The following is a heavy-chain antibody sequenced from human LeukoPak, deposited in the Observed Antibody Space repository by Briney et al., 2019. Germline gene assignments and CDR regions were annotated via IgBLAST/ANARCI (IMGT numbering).Heavy chain of an antibody. J-gene: IGHJ5*02. V-gene: IGHV4-39*01. Sequence: PSETLSLTCTVAGGSITSSSYYWGWIRQPPGKGLEWVASIYYLGGTYYNPYLKSRVTISVDTSKNQFSLKLSSVTDADAAVSYCARLGRYCSSASCYGFDPWGQGTLVTVSS. D-gene: IGHD2-2*01. CDR1: GGSITSSSYY. CDR3: ARLGRYCSSASCYGFDP. CDR2: IYYLGGT.